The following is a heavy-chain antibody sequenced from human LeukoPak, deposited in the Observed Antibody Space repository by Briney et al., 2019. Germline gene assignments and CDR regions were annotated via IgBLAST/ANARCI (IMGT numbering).Heavy chain of an antibody. J-gene: IGHJ4*02. CDR1: GGSIRTYY. CDR3: ARGQRSYFRAVDD. Sequence: PSETLSLTCTVSGGSIRTYYWSWIRQPPGKGLEWIGYIYYSGSTNYSPSLKSRVTISVDTSKNQFSLKLSSVTAADTAVYYCARGQRSYFRAVDDWGPGTLVTVSS. CDR2: IYYSGST. V-gene: IGHV4-59*01. D-gene: IGHD1-26*01.